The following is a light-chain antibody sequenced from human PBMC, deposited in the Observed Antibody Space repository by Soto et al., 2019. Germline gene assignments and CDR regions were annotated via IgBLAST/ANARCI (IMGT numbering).Light chain of an antibody. V-gene: IGKV1-39*01. CDR3: QQSYSSLRT. Sequence: DIQMTQSPSSLSTSVGDRVTITCRASQNINNYLNWYQQKPGKAPKLLVYAASSLQSGVPSRFSGSGSGTDFTLTISSLQPEDFATYYCQQSYSSLRTFGQGTKLE. CDR2: AAS. J-gene: IGKJ2*01. CDR1: QNINNY.